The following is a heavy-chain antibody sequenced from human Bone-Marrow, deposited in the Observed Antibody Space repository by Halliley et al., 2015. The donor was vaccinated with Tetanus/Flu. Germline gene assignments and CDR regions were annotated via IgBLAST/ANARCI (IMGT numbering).Heavy chain of an antibody. CDR2: ISASGITT. Sequence: SLRLSCEASGFALRTYDMTWVRQAPGKGLELVSYISASGITTDYTDSVKGRFTISRDNAKRSLFLQMNSLRAEDTAIYYCVREAGGAMGQINYYAMDVWGQGITVTVSS. CDR3: VREAGGAMGQINYYAMDV. V-gene: IGHV3-48*03. CDR1: GFALRTYD. D-gene: IGHD5-18*01. J-gene: IGHJ6*02.